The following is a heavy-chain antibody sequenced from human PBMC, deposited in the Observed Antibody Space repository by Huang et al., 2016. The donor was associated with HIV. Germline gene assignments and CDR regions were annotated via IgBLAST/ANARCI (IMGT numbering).Heavy chain of an antibody. CDR1: GFTFNNFG. Sequence: QVQLVESGGGVVQPGRSLRLSCVASGFTFNNFGMHWVRQAAGEGLEWVAVISYDGSSGRYSESVKGRFTSSRDNPMDTLYLQMNSLRPDDTAVYYCAKESRWYSDLDNWGQGTLVTVSS. V-gene: IGHV3-30*18. D-gene: IGHD2-15*01. J-gene: IGHJ4*02. CDR3: AKESRWYSDLDN. CDR2: ISYDGSSG.